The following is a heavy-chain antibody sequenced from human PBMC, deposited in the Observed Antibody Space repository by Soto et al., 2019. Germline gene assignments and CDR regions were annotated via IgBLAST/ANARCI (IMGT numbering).Heavy chain of an antibody. Sequence: GGSLRLSCAASGFTFSSYWMSWVRQAPGKGLEWVANIKQDGSEKYYVDTVKGRFTISRDNAKNSLYLQMKSLRAEDTAVYYCARADCSSTSCYDAFDIWGQGTMVTVSS. CDR2: IKQDGSEK. V-gene: IGHV3-7*01. J-gene: IGHJ3*02. CDR3: ARADCSSTSCYDAFDI. D-gene: IGHD2-2*01. CDR1: GFTFSSYW.